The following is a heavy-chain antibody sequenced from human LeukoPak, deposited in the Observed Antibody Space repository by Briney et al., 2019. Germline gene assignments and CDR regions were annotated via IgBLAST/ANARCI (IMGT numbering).Heavy chain of an antibody. CDR3: ARYYDFWSGYYTRAFDI. CDR2: IYYSGST. D-gene: IGHD3-3*01. V-gene: IGHV4-59*12. CDR1: GGSISSYY. Sequence: PSETLSLTCTVSGGSISSYYWSWIRQPPGKGLEWIGYIYYSGSTYYNPSLKSRVTISVDTSKNQFSLKLSSVTAADTAVYYCARYYDFWSGYYTRAFDIWGQGTMVTVSS. J-gene: IGHJ3*02.